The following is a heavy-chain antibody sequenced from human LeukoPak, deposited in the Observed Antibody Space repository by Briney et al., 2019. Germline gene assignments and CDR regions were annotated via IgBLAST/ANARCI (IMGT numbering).Heavy chain of an antibody. V-gene: IGHV4-61*01. D-gene: IGHD4-11*01. CDR2: IYYSGST. J-gene: IGHJ4*02. Sequence: KASETLSLTCTVSGGSVSSGTYYWSWIRQPPGKGLEWIGFIYYSGSTNYNPSLKSRVTISVDTSKNQFSLKLSSVTAADTAVYYCARMYSNYFDYWGQGTLVTVSS. CDR1: GGSVSSGTYY. CDR3: ARMYSNYFDY.